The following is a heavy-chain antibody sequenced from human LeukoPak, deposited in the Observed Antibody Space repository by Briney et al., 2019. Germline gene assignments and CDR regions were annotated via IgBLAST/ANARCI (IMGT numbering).Heavy chain of an antibody. V-gene: IGHV4-4*07. CDR1: GGSISSYY. Sequence: SETLSLTCTVSGGSISSYYWSWIRQPAGKELAWIGRIYTSGSTNYNPSLKSRVTMSVDTSKNQFSLKLSSVTAADTAVYYCARGFGAAAGDYWGQGTLVTVSS. J-gene: IGHJ4*02. CDR3: ARGFGAAAGDY. CDR2: IYTSGST. D-gene: IGHD6-13*01.